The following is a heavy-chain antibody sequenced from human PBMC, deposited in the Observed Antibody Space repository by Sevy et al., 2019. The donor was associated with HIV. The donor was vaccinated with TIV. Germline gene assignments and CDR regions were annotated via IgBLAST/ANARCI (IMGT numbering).Heavy chain of an antibody. D-gene: IGHD3-16*01. Sequence: GGSLRLSCTASGFSFSNYVMAWVRQAPGKGLEWVSSVSPTPLSTYYAESVKGQFTISRDNSKNTLYLQMNSLRAEDTAIYYCAKLHSRMIPGNGALDYWGRGTLVTVSS. CDR2: VSPTPLST. CDR3: AKLHSRMIPGNGALDY. CDR1: GFSFSNYV. V-gene: IGHV3-23*01. J-gene: IGHJ4*01.